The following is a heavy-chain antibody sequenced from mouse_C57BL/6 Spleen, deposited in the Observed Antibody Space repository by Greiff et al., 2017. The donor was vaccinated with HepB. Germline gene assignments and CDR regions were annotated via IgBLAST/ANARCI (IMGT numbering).Heavy chain of an antibody. CDR1: GYTFTSYW. CDR3: ARSNYYGYSYYYAMDY. D-gene: IGHD2-2*01. Sequence: QVHVKQPGAELVMPGASVKLSCKASGYTFTSYWMHWVKQRPGQGLEWIGEIDPSDSYTNYNQKFKGKSTLTVDKSSSTAYMQLSSLTSEDSAVYYCARSNYYGYSYYYAMDYWGQGTSVTVSS. V-gene: IGHV1-69*01. J-gene: IGHJ4*01. CDR2: IDPSDSYT.